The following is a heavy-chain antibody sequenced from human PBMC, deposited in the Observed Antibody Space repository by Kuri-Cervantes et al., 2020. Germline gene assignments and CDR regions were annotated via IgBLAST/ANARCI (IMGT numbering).Heavy chain of an antibody. Sequence: GGSLRLSCAASGFTFSSYGMHWVRQAPGKGLEWVAVISYDGSNKYYADSVKGRFTISRDNSKNTLYLQMNSLRAEDTAVYYCARSGSSAWFGEGYYYGMDVWGQGTTVTVSS. V-gene: IGHV3-30*03. D-gene: IGHD3-10*01. CDR2: ISYDGSNK. J-gene: IGHJ6*02. CDR1: GFTFSSYG. CDR3: ARSGSSAWFGEGYYYGMDV.